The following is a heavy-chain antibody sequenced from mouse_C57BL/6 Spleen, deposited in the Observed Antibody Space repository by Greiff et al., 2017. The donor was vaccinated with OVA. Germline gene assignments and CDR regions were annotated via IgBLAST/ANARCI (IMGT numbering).Heavy chain of an antibody. CDR2: IRLKSDNYAT. J-gene: IGHJ2*01. D-gene: IGHD1-1*01. CDR1: GFTFSNYW. V-gene: IGHV6-3*01. Sequence: EVKVEESGGGLVQPGGSMKLSCVASGFTFSNYWMNWVRQSPEKGLEWVAQIRLKSDNYATHYAESVKGRFTISRDDSKSSVYLQMNNLRAEDTGIYYCTGGYYGSSLGYFDYWGQGTTLTVSS. CDR3: TGGYYGSSLGYFDY.